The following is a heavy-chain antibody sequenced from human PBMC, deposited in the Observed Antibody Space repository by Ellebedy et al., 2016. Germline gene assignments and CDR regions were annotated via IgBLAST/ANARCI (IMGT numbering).Heavy chain of an antibody. V-gene: IGHV3-30-3*01. Sequence: GESLKISXAASGFTFSSYAMHWVRQAPGKGLEWVAVISYDGSNKYYADSVKGRFTISRDNSKNTLYLQMNSLRAEDTAVYYCARGPGYGGNSGNFDSWGQGTLVTVSS. CDR3: ARGPGYGGNSGNFDS. CDR2: ISYDGSNK. D-gene: IGHD4-23*01. CDR1: GFTFSSYA. J-gene: IGHJ4*02.